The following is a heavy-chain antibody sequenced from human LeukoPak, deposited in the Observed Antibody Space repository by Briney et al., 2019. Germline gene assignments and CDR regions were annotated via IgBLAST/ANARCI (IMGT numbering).Heavy chain of an antibody. J-gene: IGHJ4*02. Sequence: GGSLRLSCAASGFTFSSYNMNWVRQAPGKGLEWVAVISYDGSNKYYADSVKGRFTISRDNSKNTLYLQMNSLRAEDTAVYYCAKRVGVNFWGQGTLVTVSS. CDR1: GFTFSSYN. CDR2: ISYDGSNK. V-gene: IGHV3-30*18. CDR3: AKRVGVNF. D-gene: IGHD1-26*01.